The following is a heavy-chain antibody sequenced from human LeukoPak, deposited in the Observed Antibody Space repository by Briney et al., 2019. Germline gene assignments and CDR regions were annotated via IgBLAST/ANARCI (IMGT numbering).Heavy chain of an antibody. CDR2: ISAYNGST. CDR1: GYTFTSYG. Sequence: ASVKVSCKASGYTFTSYGISWVRQAPGQGLEWMGWISAYNGSTNYAQKLQGRVTMTTDTSTTTAYMELRSLRSDDTAVYYCARANYHGSGSYCDYWGQGTLVTVSS. CDR3: ARANYHGSGSYCDY. D-gene: IGHD3-10*01. J-gene: IGHJ4*02. V-gene: IGHV1-18*01.